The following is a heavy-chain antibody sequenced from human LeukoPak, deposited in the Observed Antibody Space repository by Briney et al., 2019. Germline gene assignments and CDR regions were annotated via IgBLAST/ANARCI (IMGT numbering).Heavy chain of an antibody. D-gene: IGHD6-13*01. CDR1: KYTFTDYY. V-gene: IGHV1-2*02. CDR3: AKGGSSSWDYFDY. J-gene: IGHJ4*02. Sequence: ASVKVSCKASKYTFTDYYMHWVRQAPGQGLEWMGWINPNSGGTNYAQKFQGRVAMTRDTSISTAYMELSRLRSDDTAVYYCAKGGSSSWDYFDYWGQGTRVTVSS. CDR2: INPNSGGT.